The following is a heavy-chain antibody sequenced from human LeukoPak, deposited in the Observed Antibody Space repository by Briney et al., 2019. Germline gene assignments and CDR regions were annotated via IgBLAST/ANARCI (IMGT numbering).Heavy chain of an antibody. Sequence: PGGSLRLSCAASGFTFSSYEMNWVRQAPGKGLKWVSYISSSGSTIYYADSVKGRFTISRDNAKNSLYLQMNSLRAEDTAVYYCARRRYCSAGTCYSLGGFDPWGQGTLVTVSS. J-gene: IGHJ5*02. D-gene: IGHD2-15*01. CDR3: ARRRYCSAGTCYSLGGFDP. V-gene: IGHV3-48*03. CDR1: GFTFSSYE. CDR2: ISSSGSTI.